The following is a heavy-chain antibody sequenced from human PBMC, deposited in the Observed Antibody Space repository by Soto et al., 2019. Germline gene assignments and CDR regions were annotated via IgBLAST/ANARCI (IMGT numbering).Heavy chain of an antibody. Sequence: QVQLVESGGGVVQPGRSLRLSCAASGFTFSRYGMHWVRQAPGKGLEWVAIISYDGSNEYYADSVKGRFTISRDNSKNTLYLQMTTLRAEDTAVYYCAKSQDCSGGTCYPEGFWGQGTQVTVSS. CDR3: AKSQDCSGGTCYPEGF. V-gene: IGHV3-30*18. CDR2: ISYDGSNE. CDR1: GFTFSRYG. J-gene: IGHJ4*02. D-gene: IGHD2-15*01.